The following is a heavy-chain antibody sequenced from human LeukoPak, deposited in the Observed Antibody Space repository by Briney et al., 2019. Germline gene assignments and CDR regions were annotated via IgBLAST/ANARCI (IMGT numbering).Heavy chain of an antibody. CDR3: ARVRAAAGLPYYFDY. Sequence: ASVKVSCKASGYTLTSSHAHWVRQAPGQGLEWMGIINCGDGYTNYAQKFQGRVSVTSDTSTSTIYMELSSLRAEDTAIYYCARVRAAAGLPYYFDYWGQGTLVTVSS. CDR2: INCGDGYT. J-gene: IGHJ4*02. CDR1: GYTLTSSH. V-gene: IGHV1-46*01. D-gene: IGHD6-13*01.